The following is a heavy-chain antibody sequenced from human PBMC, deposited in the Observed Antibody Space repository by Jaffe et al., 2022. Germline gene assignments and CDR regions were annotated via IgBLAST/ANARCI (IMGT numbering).Heavy chain of an antibody. CDR1: GFTFSSYE. J-gene: IGHJ3*02. Sequence: EVQLVESGGGLVQPGGSLRLSCAASGFTFSSYEMNWVRQAPGKGLEWVSYISSSGSTIYYADSVKGRFTISRDNAKNSLYLQMNSLRAEDTAVYYCARDWRGYAFDIWGQGTMVTVSS. D-gene: IGHD1-26*01. CDR3: ARDWRGYAFDI. V-gene: IGHV3-48*03. CDR2: ISSSGSTI.